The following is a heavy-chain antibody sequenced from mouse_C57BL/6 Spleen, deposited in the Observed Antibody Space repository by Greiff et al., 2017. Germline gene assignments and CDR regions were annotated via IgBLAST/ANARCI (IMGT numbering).Heavy chain of an antibody. CDR1: GYTFTSYW. V-gene: IGHV1-53*01. J-gene: IGHJ2*01. CDR2: INPSNGGT. Sequence: QVQLQQPGTELVKPGASVKLSCKASGYTFTSYWVHWVKQRPGQGLEWIGNINPSNGGTNYNEKFKSKATLTVDKSSSTAYMQLSSLTSEDSAVYYCARETTTVVATDYFDYWGQGTTLTVSS. CDR3: ARETTTVVATDYFDY. D-gene: IGHD1-1*01.